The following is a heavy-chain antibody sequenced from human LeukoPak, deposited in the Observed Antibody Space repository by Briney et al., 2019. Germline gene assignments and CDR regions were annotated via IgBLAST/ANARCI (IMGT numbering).Heavy chain of an antibody. CDR1: GFTFSSYS. Sequence: GGSLRLSCAVSGFTFSSYSMNWVRQAPGKGLEWVSSISSSSSYIYYADSVKGRFTISRDNAKNSLYLQMNSLRAEDTAVYYCARDGPGRLLGYWGQGTLVTVSS. J-gene: IGHJ4*02. CDR3: ARDGPGRLLGY. V-gene: IGHV3-21*01. D-gene: IGHD1-26*01. CDR2: ISSSSSYI.